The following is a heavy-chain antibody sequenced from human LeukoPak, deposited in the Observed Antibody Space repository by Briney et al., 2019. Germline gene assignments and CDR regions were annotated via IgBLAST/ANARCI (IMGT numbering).Heavy chain of an antibody. CDR1: GYTFTGYY. Sequence: ASVKVSCKASGYTFTGYYMHWVRQAPGQGLEWMGWINPNSGGTNYAQKFQGRVTMTRDTSISTAYMELSRLRSDDTAVYYCASRELEILFGIDAFDIWGQGTMVTVSS. D-gene: IGHD1-7*01. V-gene: IGHV1-2*02. CDR3: ASRELEILFGIDAFDI. J-gene: IGHJ3*02. CDR2: INPNSGGT.